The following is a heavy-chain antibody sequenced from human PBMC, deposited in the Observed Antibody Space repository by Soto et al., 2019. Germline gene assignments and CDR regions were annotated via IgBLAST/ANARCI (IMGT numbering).Heavy chain of an antibody. D-gene: IGHD3-10*01. J-gene: IGHJ6*03. CDR2: IYYSGST. CDR3: AMTSLWFGELSPLYYYYYMDV. Sequence: PSEPLSLTCTVSGGSISSYYWSWIRQPPGKGLEWIGYIYYSGSTNYNPSLKSRVTISVDTSKNQFSLKLSSVTAADTAVYYCAMTSLWFGELSPLYYYYYMDVWGKGTTVTVSS. V-gene: IGHV4-59*08. CDR1: GGSISSYY.